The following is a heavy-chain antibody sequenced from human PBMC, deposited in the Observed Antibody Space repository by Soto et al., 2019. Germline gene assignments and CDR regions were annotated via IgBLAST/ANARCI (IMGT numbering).Heavy chain of an antibody. Sequence: GASVKVSCKASGYTFTSYAMHWVRQAPGQRLEWMGWINAGNGNTKYSQKFQGRVTITRDTSASTTFMELRSLRSDDTAVYYCARGYCSSTSCYIWDNWFDPWGQGTLVTVSS. CDR3: ARGYCSSTSCYIWDNWFDP. J-gene: IGHJ5*02. CDR2: INAGNGNT. D-gene: IGHD2-2*02. CDR1: GYTFTSYA. V-gene: IGHV1-3*01.